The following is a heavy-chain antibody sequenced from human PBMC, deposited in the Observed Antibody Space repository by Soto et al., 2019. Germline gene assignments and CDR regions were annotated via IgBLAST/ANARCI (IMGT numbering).Heavy chain of an antibody. CDR3: ARGLSVNLFDN. CDR2: IYYSGST. J-gene: IGHJ4*02. D-gene: IGHD4-17*01. CDR1: GGSISTGGYY. V-gene: IGHV4-31*03. Sequence: QVQLQESGPGLVKPSQTLSLTCTVSGGSISTGGYYWTWMRQHPGKGLEWIGYIYYSGSTYYNPFLKSRVTITVDTSKCQFSLKLSSVTAADTAAYFCARGLSVNLFDNWGQGTLVTVSS.